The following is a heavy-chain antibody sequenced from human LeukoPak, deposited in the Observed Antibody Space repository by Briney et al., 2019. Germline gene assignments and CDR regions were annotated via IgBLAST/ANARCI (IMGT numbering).Heavy chain of an antibody. J-gene: IGHJ5*02. Sequence: SETLSLTCAVYGVSFSGYYLSWVRQPPGKGLEWVGEINDSGSTNYNPSLKSRVTISVDTSNNQFSLKLSSVTAADTAVYYCAKDTRFDPWGQGTLATVSS. V-gene: IGHV4-34*01. CDR2: INDSGST. CDR1: GVSFSGYY. CDR3: AKDTRFDP.